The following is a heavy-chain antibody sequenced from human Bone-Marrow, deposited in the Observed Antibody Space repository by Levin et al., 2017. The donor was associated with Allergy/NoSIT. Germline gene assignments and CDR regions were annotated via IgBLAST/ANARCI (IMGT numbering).Heavy chain of an antibody. CDR2: IRGTGGTT. CDR3: AKTPAPRIQVLLPYYYYYMDV. Sequence: PGESLKISCAGSGFTFSNFAMNWVRQTPGKGLEWVPSIRGTGGTTYYADSVKGRFTISRDNSKNTLYLHMNRLRTDDTAIYYCAKTPAPRIQVLLPYYYYYMDVWGKGTTVAVSS. J-gene: IGHJ6*03. V-gene: IGHV3-23*01. CDR1: GFTFSNFA. D-gene: IGHD2/OR15-2a*01.